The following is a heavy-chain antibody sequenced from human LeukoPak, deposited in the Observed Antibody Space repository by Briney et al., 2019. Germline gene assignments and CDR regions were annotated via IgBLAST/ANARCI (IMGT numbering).Heavy chain of an antibody. J-gene: IGHJ4*02. D-gene: IGHD3-22*01. Sequence: SETLSLTCTVSGGSISSYYWGWIRQPPGAGLEWIGYIYYSGSTNYNPSLKSRVTISVDTSKNQFSLKLSSVTAADTAVYYCARHYYDSSGSDYYFDYWGQGTLVTVSS. CDR2: IYYSGST. CDR1: GGSISSYY. CDR3: ARHYYDSSGSDYYFDY. V-gene: IGHV4-59*08.